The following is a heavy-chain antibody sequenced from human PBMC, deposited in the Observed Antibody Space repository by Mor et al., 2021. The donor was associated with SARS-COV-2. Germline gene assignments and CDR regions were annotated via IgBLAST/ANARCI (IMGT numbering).Heavy chain of an antibody. Sequence: GRTYYSPSLKSRVTISVDTSKNQFSLKLTSVTAADTAVYYCARDNCGGDCYPPNYYYYGMDVWGQGTTVTV. D-gene: IGHD2-21*02. J-gene: IGHJ6*02. V-gene: IGHV4-31*02. CDR2: GRT. CDR3: ARDNCGGDCYPPNYYYYGMDV.